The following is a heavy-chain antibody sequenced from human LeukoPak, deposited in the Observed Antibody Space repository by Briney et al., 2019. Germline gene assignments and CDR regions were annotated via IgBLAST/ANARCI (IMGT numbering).Heavy chain of an antibody. CDR1: GYTFTGYY. Sequence: ASVKVSCKASGYTFTGYYMHWVRQAPGQGLEWMGWINPNSGGTNYAQKFQGRVTMTRDTPISTAYMELSRLRSDDTAVYYCARRASSGYYYNLDYFDYWGQGTLVTVSS. V-gene: IGHV1-2*02. J-gene: IGHJ4*02. CDR3: ARRASSGYYYNLDYFDY. D-gene: IGHD3-22*01. CDR2: INPNSGGT.